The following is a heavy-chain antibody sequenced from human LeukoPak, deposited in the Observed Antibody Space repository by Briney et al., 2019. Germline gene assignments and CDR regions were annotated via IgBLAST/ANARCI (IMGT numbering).Heavy chain of an antibody. CDR2: IYTSEST. J-gene: IGHJ4*02. Sequence: SETLSLTCTVAGGSLSSYYWSCIRQPAGRGLEWVGRIYTSESTNYITSLKTRVIMSVDTSKNQFSLKLSSVTAADTAVYYCASEPYGSGSYIDYWGQGTLVTVSS. CDR3: ASEPYGSGSYIDY. CDR1: GGSLSSYY. D-gene: IGHD3-10*01. V-gene: IGHV4-4*07.